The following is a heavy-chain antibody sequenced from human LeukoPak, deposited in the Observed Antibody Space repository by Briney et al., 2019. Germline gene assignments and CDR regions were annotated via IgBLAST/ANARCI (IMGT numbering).Heavy chain of an antibody. J-gene: IGHJ4*02. CDR1: GGSISSSSYY. D-gene: IGHD3-16*02. V-gene: IGHV4-39*02. Sequence: PSETLSLTCSVSGGSISSSSYYWGWIRQPPGKGLEWIGIIYYNGNTYYNPSLKSRVTISVDTSKNRFSLKLSSVTGADTAVYYWARGGQGGYDYIWGSYRLSEFDYWGQGTLVTVSS. CDR3: ARGGQGGYDYIWGSYRLSEFDY. CDR2: IYYNGNT.